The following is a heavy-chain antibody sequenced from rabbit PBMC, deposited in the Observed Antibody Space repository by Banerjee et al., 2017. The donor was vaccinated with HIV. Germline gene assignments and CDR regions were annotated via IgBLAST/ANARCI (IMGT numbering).Heavy chain of an antibody. CDR2: IDAGSSGGT. V-gene: IGHV1S40*01. J-gene: IGHJ6*01. Sequence: QSLEESGGDLVKPGASLTLTCTASGFSFSSSYYMCWVGQAPGKGLEWIACIDAGSSGGTYYANWAKGRFTISKTSSTTVTLQMTSLTVADTATYFCARDWDPNGGWYMDLWGPGTLVTVS. CDR3: ARDWDPNGGWYMDL. CDR1: GFSFSSSYY. D-gene: IGHD5-1*01.